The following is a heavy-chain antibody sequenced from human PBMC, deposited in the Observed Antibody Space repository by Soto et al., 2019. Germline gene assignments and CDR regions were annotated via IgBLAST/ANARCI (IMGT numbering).Heavy chain of an antibody. CDR3: ARLLDYDSSGPALPSRFDP. CDR2: IYYSGST. Sequence: SGTLSLTCTVSGGSISSYDWSWIRQPPGKGLEWIGYIYYSGSTNYNPSLKSRVTISVDTSKNQFSLKLSSVTAADTAVYYCARLLDYDSSGPALPSRFDPWGQGTLVTVSS. J-gene: IGHJ5*02. CDR1: GGSISSYD. D-gene: IGHD3-22*01. V-gene: IGHV4-59*01.